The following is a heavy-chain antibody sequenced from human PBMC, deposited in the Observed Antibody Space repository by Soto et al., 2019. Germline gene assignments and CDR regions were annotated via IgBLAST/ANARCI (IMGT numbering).Heavy chain of an antibody. CDR1: GGTFSSYA. V-gene: IGHV1-46*01. CDR3: ARTLVSGGSDY. Sequence: ASVKVSCKASGGTFSSYAIHWVRQAPGQGPEWMGVISTGDGSTKYAQSVRGRLTMTRDTSTTTVYMELSSLSSEDTAVYYCARTLVSGGSDYWGQGTLVTVSS. J-gene: IGHJ4*02. CDR2: ISTGDGST. D-gene: IGHD2-15*01.